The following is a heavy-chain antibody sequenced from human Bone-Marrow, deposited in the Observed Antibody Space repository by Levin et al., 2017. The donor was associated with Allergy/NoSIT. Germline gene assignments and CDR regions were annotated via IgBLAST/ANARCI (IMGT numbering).Heavy chain of an antibody. Sequence: PSETLSLTCSVSGVSISSSPYYWGWIRQPPGKGLEWIASFYYSGTTYYNPSLRSRVIISVDTTNNQFSLNLTSVTAAATAVYYCARIFIVYYFGFWGQGALVSVSS. CDR1: GVSISSSPYY. CDR3: ARIFIVYYFGF. D-gene: IGHD3-3*01. J-gene: IGHJ4*02. CDR2: FYYSGTT. V-gene: IGHV4-39*01.